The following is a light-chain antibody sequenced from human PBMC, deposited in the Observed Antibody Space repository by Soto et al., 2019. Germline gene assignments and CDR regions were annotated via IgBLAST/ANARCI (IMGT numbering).Light chain of an antibody. V-gene: IGLV2-14*01. CDR2: DVS. CDR1: SSDVGGYKY. CDR3: SSYTSSSTLYV. Sequence: QLVLTQPASVSGSPGQSITISCTGTSSDVGGYKYVSWYQQHPGKAPKLMIYDVSNRPSGVSNRFSGSKSGNTASLTISGLQAEDEADYYCSSYTSSSTLYVFGTGTKVTVL. J-gene: IGLJ1*01.